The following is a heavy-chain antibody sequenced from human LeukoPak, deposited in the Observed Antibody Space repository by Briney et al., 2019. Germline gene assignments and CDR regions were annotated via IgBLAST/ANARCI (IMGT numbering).Heavy chain of an antibody. CDR1: GFTFDDYA. CDR2: ISWNSGSI. Sequence: LRLSCAASGFTFDDYAMHWVRQAPGKGLEWVSGISWNSGSIGYADSVKGRFTISRDNAKNSLYLQMNSLRAEDMALYYCAKDFGYDFWSGSFDYWGQGTLVTVSS. J-gene: IGHJ4*02. V-gene: IGHV3-9*03. CDR3: AKDFGYDFWSGSFDY. D-gene: IGHD3-3*01.